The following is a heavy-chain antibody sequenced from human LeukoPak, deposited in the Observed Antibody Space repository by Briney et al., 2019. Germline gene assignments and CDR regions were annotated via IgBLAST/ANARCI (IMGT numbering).Heavy chain of an antibody. CDR1: GGPLSSSNW. J-gene: IGHJ4*02. D-gene: IGHD4-17*01. Sequence: SETLSLTCAVSGGPLSSSNWWSWVRQPPGKGLEWIGEFYHSGSTNYNPSLKSRVTISVDKSKNQFSLNLSSVTAADTAVYYCATKLYGDYRGFDYWGQGTLVTVSS. CDR2: FYHSGST. CDR3: ATKLYGDYRGFDY. V-gene: IGHV4-4*02.